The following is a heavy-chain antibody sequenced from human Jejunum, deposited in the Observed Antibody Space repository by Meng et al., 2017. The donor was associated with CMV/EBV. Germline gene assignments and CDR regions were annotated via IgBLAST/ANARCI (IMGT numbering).Heavy chain of an antibody. CDR1: SSHV. V-gene: IGHV4-39*07. J-gene: IGHJ4*02. CDR2: IFHSGAT. Sequence: SSHVWGWIRQPPGKGLEWIGNIFHSGATYYNPALKSRVTMSVDTSTKKLSLKVSSVTAADTAVYYCARARGGYCSGGPCYGIFDTWGQGALVTVSS. D-gene: IGHD2-15*01. CDR3: ARARGGYCSGGPCYGIFDT.